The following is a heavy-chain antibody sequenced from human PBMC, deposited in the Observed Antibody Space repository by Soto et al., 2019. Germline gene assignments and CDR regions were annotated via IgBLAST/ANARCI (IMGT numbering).Heavy chain of an antibody. CDR3: ASHAVHSSGFTDY. CDR1: GGSISSSSYY. V-gene: IGHV4-39*01. D-gene: IGHD6-19*01. CDR2: IYYSGST. Sequence: QLQLQESGPGLVKPSETLSLTCTVSGGSISSSSYYWGWIRQPPGKGLEWIGSIYYSGSTYYNPSLKSRVTISVDTSKNQFSLKLSSVTAADTAVYYCASHAVHSSGFTDYWGQGTRVTVSS. J-gene: IGHJ4*02.